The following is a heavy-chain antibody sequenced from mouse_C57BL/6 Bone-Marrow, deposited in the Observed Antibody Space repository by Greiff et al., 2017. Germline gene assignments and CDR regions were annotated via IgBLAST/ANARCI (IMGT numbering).Heavy chain of an antibody. J-gene: IGHJ4*01. CDR3: SKLGAMDY. CDR1: GYTFTSYW. V-gene: IGHV1-59*01. CDR2: IDPSNSYT. D-gene: IGHD4-1*01. Sequence: QVQLQQPGAELVRPGTSVKLSCKASGYTFTSYWMHWVKQRPGQGLEWIGVIDPSNSYTNYNQKFKGKATLTVETSSSTAYMQLSSLTSEDSAVYYCSKLGAMDYWGQGTSVTVSS.